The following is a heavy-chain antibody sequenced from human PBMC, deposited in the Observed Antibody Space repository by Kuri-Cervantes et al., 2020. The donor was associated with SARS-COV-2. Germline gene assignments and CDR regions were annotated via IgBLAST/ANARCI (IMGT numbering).Heavy chain of an antibody. Sequence: GESLKISCAASGFTFSDYYMSWIRQAPGKGLEWVSYISSSGSTIYYADSVKGRFTIPRDNAKNSLYLQMNSLRAEDTAVYYCARGFRNYDFWSGYRPNYYYYYMDVWGKGTTVTVSS. J-gene: IGHJ6*03. CDR3: ARGFRNYDFWSGYRPNYYYYYMDV. CDR1: GFTFSDYY. D-gene: IGHD3-3*01. CDR2: ISSSGSTI. V-gene: IGHV3-11*04.